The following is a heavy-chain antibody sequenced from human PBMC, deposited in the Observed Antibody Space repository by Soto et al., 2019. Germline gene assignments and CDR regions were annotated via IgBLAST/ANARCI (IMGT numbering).Heavy chain of an antibody. Sequence: ASVKVSCKASGYTFTSYGISWVRQAPGQGLEWMGWISAYNGNTNYAQKLQGRVTMTTDTSTITAYMELRSLRSDDTAVYYCARALLLYSSGWYYFDYWGQGTLVTVSS. D-gene: IGHD6-19*01. CDR3: ARALLLYSSGWYYFDY. V-gene: IGHV1-18*01. J-gene: IGHJ4*02. CDR2: ISAYNGNT. CDR1: GYTFTSYG.